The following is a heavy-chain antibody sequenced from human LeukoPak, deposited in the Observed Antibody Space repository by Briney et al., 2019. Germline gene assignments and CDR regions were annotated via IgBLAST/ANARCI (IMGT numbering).Heavy chain of an antibody. D-gene: IGHD6-19*01. CDR3: ARDSPRIAVVGAFGMDV. CDR2: ISSRSNTM. J-gene: IGHJ6*02. CDR1: GFAFSTYS. Sequence: PGGSLRLSCAASGFAFSTYSMNWDRQAPGKGLDWVSDISSRSNTMYYADSVKGRFTISRDNAKNSLFLQMNSLRADDTAVYYCARDSPRIAVVGAFGMDVWGQGTTVTVSS. V-gene: IGHV3-48*01.